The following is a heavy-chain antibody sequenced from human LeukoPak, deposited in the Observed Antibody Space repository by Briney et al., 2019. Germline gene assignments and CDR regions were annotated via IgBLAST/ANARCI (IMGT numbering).Heavy chain of an antibody. J-gene: IGHJ6*02. V-gene: IGHV1-8*01. CDR1: GYTFTSYD. Sequence: GASVKVSCKASGYTFTSYDINWVRQATGQGLEWMGWMYPNSGNTGYAQKFQGRVTMTRNTSISTAYMELSSLRSEDTAVYYCARGSVESSPMETTYYYYGMDVWGQGTTVTVSS. D-gene: IGHD1-7*01. CDR2: MYPNSGNT. CDR3: ARGSVESSPMETTYYYYGMDV.